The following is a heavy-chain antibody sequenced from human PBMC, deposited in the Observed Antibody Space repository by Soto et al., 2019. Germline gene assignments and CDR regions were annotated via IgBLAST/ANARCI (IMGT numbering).Heavy chain of an antibody. D-gene: IGHD2-15*01. CDR3: ARAPVVVVAATHYYYYGMDV. Sequence: SLSCTVSRGSISIGGYYWSCIRQGPGQDLEWIGYIYYSGNTFYNPSLNSRLTISIDTSKTQFSLKLSSVSAADTAVDYCARAPVVVVAATHYYYYGMDVWGQGTTVTVSS. CDR1: RGSISIGGYY. J-gene: IGHJ6*02. V-gene: IGHV4-31*03. CDR2: IYYSGNT.